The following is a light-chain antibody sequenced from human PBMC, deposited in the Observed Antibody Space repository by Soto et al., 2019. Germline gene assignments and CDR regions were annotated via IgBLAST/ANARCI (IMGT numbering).Light chain of an antibody. J-gene: IGKJ3*01. CDR3: QHYGSSPLT. V-gene: IGKV3-20*01. CDR1: QSVSSSY. CDR2: GAS. Sequence: EIVLTQSPGTLYLSPGEIATLSCRASQSVSSSYLAWYQQKPGQAPRLLIFGASSRATGIPDRFSGSGSGTDFPLTLSRLEPEDFAVYYCQHYGSSPLTFGPGTKVDIK.